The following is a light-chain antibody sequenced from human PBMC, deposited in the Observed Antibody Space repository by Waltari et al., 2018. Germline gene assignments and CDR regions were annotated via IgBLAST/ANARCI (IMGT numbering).Light chain of an antibody. CDR1: QSVGSN. CDR2: GAS. J-gene: IGKJ3*01. CDR3: QQYNDWPHT. Sequence: ETLMTQSPATLSVYPGNRATLSCRASQSVGSNLAWYQQRPGQAPRLLIYGASTRATGIPARFSGSGSGTELTLTISSLQSEDFGIYYCQQYNDWPHTFGPGTKVDIK. V-gene: IGKV3-15*01.